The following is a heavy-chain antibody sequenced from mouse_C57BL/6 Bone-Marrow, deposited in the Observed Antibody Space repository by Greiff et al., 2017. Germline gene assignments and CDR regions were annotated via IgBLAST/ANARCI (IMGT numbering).Heavy chain of an antibody. Sequence: VQLQQSGPELVKPGASVKISCKASGYTFTDYYMNWVKQSHGKSLEWIGDINPNNGGTSYNQKFKGKATLTVDKSSSTAYMELRSLTSEDSAVYYCARAYYGSRGYYAMAYWGQGTSVTVSS. D-gene: IGHD1-1*01. CDR2: INPNNGGT. CDR1: GYTFTDYY. J-gene: IGHJ4*01. CDR3: ARAYYGSRGYYAMAY. V-gene: IGHV1-26*01.